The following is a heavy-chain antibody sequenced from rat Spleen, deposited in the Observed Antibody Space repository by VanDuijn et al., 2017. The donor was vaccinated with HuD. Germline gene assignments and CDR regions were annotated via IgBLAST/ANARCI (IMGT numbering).Heavy chain of an antibody. CDR3: ERHAVVCSRDRYDSYDY. CDR1: GFTFSDYN. Sequence: EVQLVESGGGLVQPGRSLKLSCAASGFTFSDYNMAWVRQAPKKGLEWVATISYDGSSTYYQDSVKGRFTIYRDNAKSNLYLQMDSLRSEDTATYYGERHAVVCSRDRYDSYDYGGQGVMVTVSS. D-gene: IGHD1-5*01. CDR2: ISYDGSST. V-gene: IGHV5-7*01. J-gene: IGHJ2*01.